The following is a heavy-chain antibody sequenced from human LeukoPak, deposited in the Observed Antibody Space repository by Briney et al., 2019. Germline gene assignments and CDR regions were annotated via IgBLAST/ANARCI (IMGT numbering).Heavy chain of an antibody. V-gene: IGHV3-30-3*01. CDR1: GFTFSSYA. CDR3: AKERVYYDSSGYYPGY. J-gene: IGHJ4*02. D-gene: IGHD3-22*01. CDR2: ISYDGSNK. Sequence: PGGSLRLSCAASGFTFSSYAMHWVRQAPGKGLEWVAVISYDGSNKYYADSVKGRFTISRDNSKNTLYLQMNSLRAEDTAVYYCAKERVYYDSSGYYPGYWGQGTLVTVSS.